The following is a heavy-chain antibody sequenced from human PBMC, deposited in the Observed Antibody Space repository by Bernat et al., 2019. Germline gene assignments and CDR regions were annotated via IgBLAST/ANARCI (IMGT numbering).Heavy chain of an antibody. CDR2: ISYDGSNK. CDR3: ARDTFLGELLDY. J-gene: IGHJ4*02. CDR1: GFTFSSYA. D-gene: IGHD3-10*01. V-gene: IGHV3-30-3*01. Sequence: QVQLVESGGGVVQPGRSLRLSCAASGFTFSSYAMHWVRQAPGKGLEWVAVISYDGSNKYYADSVKGRFTISRDNSKNTLYLQMNSLGAEDTAVYYCARDTFLGELLDYWGQGTLVTVSS.